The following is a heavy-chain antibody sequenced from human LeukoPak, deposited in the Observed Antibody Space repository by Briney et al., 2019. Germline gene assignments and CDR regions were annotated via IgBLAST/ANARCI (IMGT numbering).Heavy chain of an antibody. CDR3: AKDHADYCSGGSCYSGWFDP. V-gene: IGHV3-30*18. J-gene: IGHJ5*02. CDR2: ISYDGSNK. D-gene: IGHD2-15*01. Sequence: PGRSLRLSCAASGFTFSSYGMHWVRQAPGKGLEWVAVISYDGSNKYYADSVKGRFTISRDNSKNTLYLQMSSLRAEDTAVYYCAKDHADYCSGGSCYSGWFDPWGQGTLVTVSS. CDR1: GFTFSSYG.